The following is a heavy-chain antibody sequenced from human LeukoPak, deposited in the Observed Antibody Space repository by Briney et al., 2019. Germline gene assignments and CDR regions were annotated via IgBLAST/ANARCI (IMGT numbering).Heavy chain of an antibody. V-gene: IGHV3-7*01. CDR1: GFTFSSYW. D-gene: IGHD5-24*01. J-gene: IGHJ4*02. Sequence: PGGSLRLSCAASGFTFSSYWMSWVRQAPGKGLEWVANIKQDGSEKYYVDSVKSRFTISRDNAKNSLYLQMNSLRAEDTALYYCVREHGEDGYTSGYWGQGTLVTVSS. CDR3: VREHGEDGYTSGY. CDR2: IKQDGSEK.